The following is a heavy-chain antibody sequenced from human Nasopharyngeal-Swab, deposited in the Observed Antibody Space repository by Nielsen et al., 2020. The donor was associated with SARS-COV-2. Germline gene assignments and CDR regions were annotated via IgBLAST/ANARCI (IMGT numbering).Heavy chain of an antibody. CDR3: VKHQGSSSDQ. CDR2: LIENGVDT. CDR1: AFTFSSHA. J-gene: IGHJ4*02. Sequence: GESLKISCVASAFTFSSHAMSWVRQAPGKGLEWVSGLIENGVDTYYAESVKGRFTVSRDNSRNTLYLQMNSLRVEDTAVYYCVKHQGSSSDQWGQGTLVTVSS. V-gene: IGHV3-23*01.